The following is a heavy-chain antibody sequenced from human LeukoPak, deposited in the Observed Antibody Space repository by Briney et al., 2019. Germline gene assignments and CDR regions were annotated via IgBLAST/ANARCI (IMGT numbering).Heavy chain of an antibody. D-gene: IGHD3-10*01. CDR3: ARDGSGLAVRGWFDF. V-gene: IGHV3-33*01. CDR1: GFTFNKYG. CDR2: IWNDGSNE. J-gene: IGHJ5*01. Sequence: AGGSLRLSCVASGFTFNKYGIHWVRQAPGKGLEWVAVIWNDGSNEYYADSVKGRLAISRDNDKSTVNLQMNSLRAEDTAVYYCARDGSGLAVRGWFDFWGQGTLVTVSS.